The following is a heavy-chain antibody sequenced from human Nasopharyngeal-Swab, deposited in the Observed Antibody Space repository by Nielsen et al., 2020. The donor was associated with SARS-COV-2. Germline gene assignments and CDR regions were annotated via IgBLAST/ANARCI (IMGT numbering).Heavy chain of an antibody. CDR2: INWNGGST. V-gene: IGHV3-20*01. Sequence: VRQAPGKGLEWVSGINWNGGSTGYADSVKGRFTISRDNAKNSLYLQMNSLRAEDTALYHCVAAATPYYYYGMDVWGQGTTVTVSS. D-gene: IGHD6-13*01. J-gene: IGHJ6*02. CDR3: VAAATPYYYYGMDV.